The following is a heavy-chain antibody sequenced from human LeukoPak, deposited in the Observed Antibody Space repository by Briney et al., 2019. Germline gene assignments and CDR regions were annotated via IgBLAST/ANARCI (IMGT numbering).Heavy chain of an antibody. D-gene: IGHD3-3*01. CDR1: GFTFSSYA. Sequence: PGGSLRLSCAASGFTFSSYAMSWVRQAPGKGLEWVSAISGSGGSTYYADSVKGRFTISRDNSKNTLYLQMNSLRAEDTAVYYCAKPTNQYYDFWSGYYTAFDIWGQGTMVTVPS. J-gene: IGHJ3*02. CDR3: AKPTNQYYDFWSGYYTAFDI. CDR2: ISGSGGST. V-gene: IGHV3-23*01.